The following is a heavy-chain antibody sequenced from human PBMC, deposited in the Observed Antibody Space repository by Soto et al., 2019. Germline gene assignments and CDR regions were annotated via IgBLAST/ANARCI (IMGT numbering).Heavy chain of an antibody. CDR1: GFTFSNYA. J-gene: IGHJ4*02. D-gene: IGHD5-18*01. CDR2: ISDRGGST. V-gene: IGHV3-23*01. Sequence: GGSLRLSCSASGFTFSNYAVSWVRQSPGRGLEWVASISDRGGSTKYADSVNGRFTISRDNSRNTLFLQMDTLRAEDTAVYYCARLPYSYVSLYFFDFWAREPWSPSPQ. CDR3: ARLPYSYVSLYFFDF.